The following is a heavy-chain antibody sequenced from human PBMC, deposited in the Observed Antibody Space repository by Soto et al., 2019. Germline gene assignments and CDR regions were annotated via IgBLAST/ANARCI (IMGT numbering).Heavy chain of an antibody. J-gene: IGHJ2*01. CDR2: IFSSGGT. CDR3: ARGDYWYFDL. V-gene: IGHV4-31*03. CDR1: GGSTSSGSYY. Sequence: QLQLQESGPGLVKPSQTLSLTCSVSGGSTSSGSYYWSWIRHHPGKGLEWIGHIFSSGGTYYNPSLTSRVTMSIDTSRNQFSLKLSSVTAADTGVFYCARGDYWYFDLWGRGTLVIVSS.